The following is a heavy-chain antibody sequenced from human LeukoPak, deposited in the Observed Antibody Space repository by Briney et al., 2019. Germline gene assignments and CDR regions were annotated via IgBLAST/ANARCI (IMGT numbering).Heavy chain of an antibody. CDR1: GFTFSSYA. J-gene: IGHJ4*02. V-gene: IGHV3-23*01. CDR3: ATHPRISMITFGGVIAHS. Sequence: GGSLRLSCAASGFTFSSYAMSWVRQAPGKGLEWVSAISGSGGSTYYADSVKGRFTISRDNSKNTLYLQMNSLRAEDTAVYYCATHPRISMITFGGVIAHSWGQGTLVTVSS. D-gene: IGHD3-16*02. CDR2: ISGSGGST.